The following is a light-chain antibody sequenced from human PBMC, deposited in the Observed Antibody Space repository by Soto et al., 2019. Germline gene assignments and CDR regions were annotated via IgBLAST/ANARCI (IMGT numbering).Light chain of an antibody. CDR2: KAS. CDR3: QQYNSNSRA. Sequence: DIQMTQSPSTLSASIGDRVTITCRASQSISIWLAWYQQKPGKTPKLLIHKASNLESGVPARFSGRGSGTEFTLTISSLQPDDFATYYCQQYNSNSRAFGQGTKVEIK. J-gene: IGKJ1*01. V-gene: IGKV1-5*03. CDR1: QSISIW.